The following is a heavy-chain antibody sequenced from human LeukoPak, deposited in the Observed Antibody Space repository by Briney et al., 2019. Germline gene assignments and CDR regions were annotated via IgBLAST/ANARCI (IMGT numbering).Heavy chain of an antibody. D-gene: IGHD3-10*01. CDR2: ISSSSSYI. Sequence: PGGSLRLSCAASGFTFSSYSMNWVRQAPGKGLEWVSSISSSSSYIYYADSVEGRFTISRDNAKNSLYLQMNSLRAEDTAVYYCARVYYGSERAFDIWGQGTMVTVSS. CDR1: GFTFSSYS. J-gene: IGHJ3*02. V-gene: IGHV3-21*01. CDR3: ARVYYGSERAFDI.